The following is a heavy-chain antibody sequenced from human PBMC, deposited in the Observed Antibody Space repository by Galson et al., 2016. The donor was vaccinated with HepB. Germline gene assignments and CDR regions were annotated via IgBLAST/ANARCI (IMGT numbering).Heavy chain of an antibody. D-gene: IGHD1-26*01. J-gene: IGHJ3*01. Sequence: SVKVSCKGSGYTFINYYIHWVRQAPGQGLEWVGLINPDGGSTTLPQKFQVRITMTSDTSSSTVYMDLSSLTSEDTAVYFWATEGMVGPRPNDALDLWGQGTMVTVSS. CDR2: INPDGGST. CDR3: ATEGMVGPRPNDALDL. V-gene: IGHV1-46*01. CDR1: GYTFINYY.